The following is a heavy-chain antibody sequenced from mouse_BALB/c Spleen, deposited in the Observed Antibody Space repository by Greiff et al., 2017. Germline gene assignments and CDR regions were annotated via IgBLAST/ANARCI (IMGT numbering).Heavy chain of an antibody. CDR1: GYTFTDYY. CDR2: VNPYNGGT. D-gene: IGHD2-1*01. Sequence: EVKLVESGPELVKPGASVKMSCKASGYTFTDYYMDWVKQSHGESFEWIGRVNPYNGGTSYNQKFKGKATLTVDKSSSTAYMELNSLTSEDSAVYYCARRYYGNFFYAMDYWGQGTSVTVSS. CDR3: ARRYYGNFFYAMDY. V-gene: IGHV1-19*01. J-gene: IGHJ4*01.